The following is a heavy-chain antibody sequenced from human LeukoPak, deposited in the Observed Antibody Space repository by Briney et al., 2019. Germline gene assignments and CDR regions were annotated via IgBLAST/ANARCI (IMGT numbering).Heavy chain of an antibody. V-gene: IGHV4-31*03. J-gene: IGHJ4*02. CDR1: GGSISSGGYY. CDR3: ARGSTAPYYFDY. D-gene: IGHD5-18*01. Sequence: NPSETLSLTCTVSGGSISSGGYYWSWIRQHPGQGLEWIGYIYYSGSTYYNPSLKSRVTISVDTSKNQFSLKLSSVTAADTAAYYCARGSTAPYYFDYWGQGTLVTVSS. CDR2: IYYSGST.